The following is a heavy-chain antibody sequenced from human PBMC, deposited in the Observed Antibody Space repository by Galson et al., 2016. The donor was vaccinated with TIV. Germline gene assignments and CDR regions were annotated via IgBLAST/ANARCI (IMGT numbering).Heavy chain of an antibody. Sequence: SVKVSCKASGGTFSIHAFSWVRQAPGQGLEWMGRIIPMFGTANYAQRFQGRVTITADDSTSTFTSITYMELSSLRSEDTAVYFCVRWPYYYGSGSEENWGQGTLVTVSS. CDR1: GGTFSIHA. V-gene: IGHV1-69*13. CDR3: VRWPYYYGSGSEEN. D-gene: IGHD3-10*01. J-gene: IGHJ4*02. CDR2: IIPMFGTA.